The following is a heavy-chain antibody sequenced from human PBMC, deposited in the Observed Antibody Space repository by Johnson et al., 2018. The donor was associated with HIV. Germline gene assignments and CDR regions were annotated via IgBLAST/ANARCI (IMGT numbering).Heavy chain of an antibody. CDR2: VKQDGSEK. CDR1: GFTFSRYW. J-gene: IGHJ3*02. CDR3: ARTKVELREGAFDI. V-gene: IGHV3-7*01. Sequence: EVQLVESGGGLVQPGGSLRLSCATSGFTFSRYWMNWVRQAPGKGLEWVANVKQDGSEKYYVDSVKGRFTISRDNTKNSLYLQINSLRAEDTAVYYCARTKVELREGAFDIWGQGTMVTVSS. D-gene: IGHD1-7*01.